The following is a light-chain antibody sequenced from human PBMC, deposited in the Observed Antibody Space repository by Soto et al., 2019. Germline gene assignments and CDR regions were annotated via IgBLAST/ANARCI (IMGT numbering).Light chain of an antibody. V-gene: IGKV3-20*01. J-gene: IGKJ1*01. CDR1: QRLDGSY. CDR3: HQFDSPTWT. Sequence: IVFAPVPGTPAFSSGGGGTVPWRCTQRLDGSYLAWFQQKPGQPPRLLIYGTSTRPSGIPARFSGSGSGTDFTLTISRLEPEDFAVYYCHQFDSPTWTFGQGTKVDIK. CDR2: GTS.